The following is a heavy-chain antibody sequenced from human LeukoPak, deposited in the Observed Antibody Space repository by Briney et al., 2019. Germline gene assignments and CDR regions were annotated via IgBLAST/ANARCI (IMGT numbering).Heavy chain of an antibody. CDR3: ARGSGYSTPFDY. J-gene: IGHJ4*02. CDR2: ISSSSSYI. V-gene: IGHV3-21*01. Sequence: GGSLRLPCAASGFTFSSYSMNWVRQAPGKGLEWVSSISSSSSYIYYADSVKGRFTISRDNAKNSLYLQMNSLRAEDTAVYYCARGSGYSTPFDYWGQGTLVTVSS. D-gene: IGHD3-22*01. CDR1: GFTFSSYS.